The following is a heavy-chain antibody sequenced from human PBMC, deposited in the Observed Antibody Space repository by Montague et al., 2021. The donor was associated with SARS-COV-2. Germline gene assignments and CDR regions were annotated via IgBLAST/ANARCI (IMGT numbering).Heavy chain of an antibody. Sequence: SETLSLTCAVYGGSFSGYYWSWIRQPPGKGLEWIGEINHSGSTNYNPSLKSRVTISVDTSKNQFSLKLNSVTAADTAVYYCVSPPMILVLWGQGTLVTVSS. D-gene: IGHD3-22*01. CDR1: GGSFSGYY. CDR3: VSPPMILVL. V-gene: IGHV4-34*01. CDR2: INHSGST. J-gene: IGHJ4*02.